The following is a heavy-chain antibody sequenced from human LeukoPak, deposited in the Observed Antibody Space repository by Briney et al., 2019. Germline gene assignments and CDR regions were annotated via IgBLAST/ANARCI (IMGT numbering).Heavy chain of an antibody. CDR1: GYTFTSYG. CDR3: ARGLPSPEGLDAFDI. V-gene: IGHV1-18*01. Sequence: GASVKVSCKASGYTFTSYGISWVRQAPGQGLEWMGWISAYNGNTNYAQKLQGRVTMTRDTSISTAYMELSRLRSDDTAVYYCARGLPSPEGLDAFDIWGQGTVVTVSS. CDR2: ISAYNGNT. J-gene: IGHJ3*02.